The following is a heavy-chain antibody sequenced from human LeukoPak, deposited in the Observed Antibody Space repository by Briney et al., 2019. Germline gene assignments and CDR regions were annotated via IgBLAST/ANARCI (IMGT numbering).Heavy chain of an antibody. CDR1: GFTFSSYA. CDR3: ARGGAGLSSGYLGDQDY. J-gene: IGHJ4*02. Sequence: PGGSLRLSCAASGFTFSSYAMHWVRQAPGKGLEWVAVISYDGSNKYYADSVKGRFTISRDNSKNTLYLQMNSLRAEDTAVYYCARGGAGLSSGYLGDQDYWGQGTLVTVSS. V-gene: IGHV3-30*04. CDR2: ISYDGSNK. D-gene: IGHD3-22*01.